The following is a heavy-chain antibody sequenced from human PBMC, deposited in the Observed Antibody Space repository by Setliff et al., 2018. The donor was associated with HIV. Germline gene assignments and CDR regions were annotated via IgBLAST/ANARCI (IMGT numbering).Heavy chain of an antibody. D-gene: IGHD1-1*01. CDR1: GGTFSSYV. J-gene: IGHJ4*02. CDR2: IIPMYGVT. Sequence: SVKVSCKASGGTFSSYVISWVRQAPGQGPEWMGGIIPMYGVTNYAQKFQGRVTMTRNTSTSTAYMELSSLTSEDTAVYYCARPSVRMARNWYDFGYWGQGTLVTVSS. CDR3: ARPSVRMARNWYDFGY. V-gene: IGHV1-69*10.